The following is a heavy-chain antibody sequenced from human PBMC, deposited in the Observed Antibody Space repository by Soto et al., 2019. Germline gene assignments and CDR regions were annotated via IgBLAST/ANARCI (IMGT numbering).Heavy chain of an antibody. CDR1: GFTVSSTY. Sequence: EVQLVEFGGGLVQPGGSLRLSCAASGFTVSSTYMSWVRQAPGKGLEWVSVIYSGGSTYYADSVKGRFTISRDNSKNTLYLQMNSLRDEDTAVYYCARATQDGSGYRHFDYWGQGTLVTVSS. CDR2: IYSGGST. V-gene: IGHV3-66*01. D-gene: IGHD3-22*01. CDR3: ARATQDGSGYRHFDY. J-gene: IGHJ4*02.